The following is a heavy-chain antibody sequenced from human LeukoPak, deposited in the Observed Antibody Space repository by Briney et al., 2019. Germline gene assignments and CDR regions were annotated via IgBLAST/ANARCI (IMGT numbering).Heavy chain of an antibody. V-gene: IGHV3-48*01. CDR1: GFTFSDYS. CDR3: AREYCSGGTCYSDY. CDR2: IGSSSDTA. D-gene: IGHD2-15*01. J-gene: IGHJ4*02. Sequence: GGSLRLSCAASGFTFSDYSMNWVRQSPGKGLEWVSYIGSSSDTAYYADSVKGRFTISRDNGKNSLYFQMNSLRVEDTAVYYCAREYCSGGTCYSDYWGQGTRVTVSS.